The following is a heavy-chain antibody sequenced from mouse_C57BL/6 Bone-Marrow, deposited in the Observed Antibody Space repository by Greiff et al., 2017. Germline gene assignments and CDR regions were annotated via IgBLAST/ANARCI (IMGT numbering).Heavy chain of an antibody. CDR2: IDPSDSYT. CDR3: ARADYYVSRVFFFDY. J-gene: IGHJ2*01. CDR1: FYTFTSYF. V-gene: IGHV1-69*01. D-gene: IGHD1-1*01. Sequence: LFIPFSSFHLSFNSSFYTFTSYFMHLVKQRPGQGLELIGEIDPSDSYTNYNQKFKGKSTLTVDKSSSTAYMQLSSLTSEDSAVYYCARADYYVSRVFFFDYWGQGTTLTVSS.